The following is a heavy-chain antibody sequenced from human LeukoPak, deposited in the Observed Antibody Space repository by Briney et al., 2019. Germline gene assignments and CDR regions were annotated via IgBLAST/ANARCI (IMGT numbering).Heavy chain of an antibody. Sequence: SSVNVSCKASGYTFNGYYIHWVRQAPGQGLEWMGRINPKSGGTKYRQKFQGRVTMTRDTSISTAYMELSSLRSDDTAVYYCAKDQEDRNYPYYNYGMDVWGQGTTASVSS. CDR1: GYTFNGYY. V-gene: IGHV1-2*06. CDR3: AKDQEDRNYPYYNYGMDV. CDR2: INPKSGGT. D-gene: IGHD1-14*01. J-gene: IGHJ6*02.